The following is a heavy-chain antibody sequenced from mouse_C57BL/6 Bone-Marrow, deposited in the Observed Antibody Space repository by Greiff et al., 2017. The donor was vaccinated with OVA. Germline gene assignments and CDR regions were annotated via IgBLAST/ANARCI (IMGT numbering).Heavy chain of an antibody. Sequence: VQLKQSGAELVRPGASVKLSCTASGFNIKDDYMHWVKPRPEQGLEWIGWIDPENGDTEYASKFQGKATITADTSSTTAYLQLSSLTSEDTAVYYCTSYGNFDYWGQGTTLTVSS. CDR1: GFNIKDDY. J-gene: IGHJ2*01. D-gene: IGHD2-1*01. CDR2: IDPENGDT. V-gene: IGHV14-4*01. CDR3: TSYGNFDY.